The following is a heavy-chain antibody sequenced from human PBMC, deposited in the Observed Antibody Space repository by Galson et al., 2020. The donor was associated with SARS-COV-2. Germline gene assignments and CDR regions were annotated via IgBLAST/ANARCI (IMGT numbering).Heavy chain of an antibody. V-gene: IGHV4-39*01. CDR1: GGSISSSNYY. CDR3: ARQILTGYYSFYYFDF. Sequence: ETLSLTCTVSGGSISSSNYYWGWVRQPPGEGLEWIGSIYYTESNYYNPSLTSRVTMSVDTSRNQFSLKLSSVTAADTAVYYCARQILTGYYSFYYFDFWGQGTLVTVSS. J-gene: IGHJ4*02. CDR2: IYYTESN. D-gene: IGHD3-9*01.